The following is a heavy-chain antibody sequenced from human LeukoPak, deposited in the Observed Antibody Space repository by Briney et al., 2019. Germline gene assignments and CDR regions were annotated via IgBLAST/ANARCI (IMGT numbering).Heavy chain of an antibody. D-gene: IGHD3-22*01. CDR2: INPNSGGT. CDR3: ARARITMTRRAFGI. J-gene: IGHJ3*02. Sequence: GASVKVSCTVSGYAFTGYYMHWVRQAPGQGLEWMGWINPNSGGTNYAQKFQGRVTMTRDTSISTAYMELSRLRSEDTAVYYCARARITMTRRAFGIWGQGTMVTVSS. CDR1: GYAFTGYY. V-gene: IGHV1-2*02.